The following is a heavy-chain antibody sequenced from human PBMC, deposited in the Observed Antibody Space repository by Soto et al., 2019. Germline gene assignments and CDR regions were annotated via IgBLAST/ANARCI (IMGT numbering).Heavy chain of an antibody. CDR3: ARGRYGEY. D-gene: IGHD3-10*01. CDR2: ISAHNGNT. J-gene: IGHJ4*02. Sequence: QVHLVQSGAEVKKPGASVKVSCKGSGYIFTTYGITWVRQAPGQGLEWMGWISAHNGNTNYAQKLQGRVTVTRDTSTSTAYMELRNPGSDDTAVYYCARGRYGEYWGQGALVTVSS. CDR1: GYIFTTYG. V-gene: IGHV1-18*01.